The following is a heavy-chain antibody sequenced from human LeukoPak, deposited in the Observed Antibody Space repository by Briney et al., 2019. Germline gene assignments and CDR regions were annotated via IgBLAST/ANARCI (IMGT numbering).Heavy chain of an antibody. D-gene: IGHD2-15*01. CDR1: GFTFSRYW. Sequence: GGSLRLSCAPSGFTFSRYWVHWVRPGPGKGLVWVPSINSDGSTTNYADSVKGRFTISRDNAKNTLYLQMNSLRAEDTAVYYCARGYCSGGSCYFDYWGQGTLVTVPS. CDR2: INSDGSTT. CDR3: ARGYCSGGSCYFDY. J-gene: IGHJ4*02. V-gene: IGHV3-74*01.